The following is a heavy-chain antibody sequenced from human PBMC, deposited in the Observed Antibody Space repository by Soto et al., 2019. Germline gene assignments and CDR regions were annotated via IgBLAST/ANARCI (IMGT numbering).Heavy chain of an antibody. J-gene: IGHJ4*02. V-gene: IGHV3-48*03. D-gene: IGHD3-9*01. CDR1: GFTFSSYS. Sequence: PGXSLRLSCVASGFTFSSYSMVCVRQAPGKGLEWVSYIFTTGTTIYYADSVKGRFTVSRDNAKNSVFLLPNSLRAEDTAVYYCARDKDWAFDYWGQGTPVTVSS. CDR2: IFTTGTTI. CDR3: ARDKDWAFDY.